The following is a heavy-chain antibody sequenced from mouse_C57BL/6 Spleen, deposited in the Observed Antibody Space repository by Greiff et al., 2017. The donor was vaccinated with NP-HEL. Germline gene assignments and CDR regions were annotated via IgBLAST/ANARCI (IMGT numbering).Heavy chain of an antibody. V-gene: IGHV5-17*01. CDR2: ISSGSSTI. Sequence: VQLKESGGGLVKPGGSLKLSCAASGFTFSDYGMHWVRQAPEKGLEWVAYISSGSSTIYYADTVKGRFTISRDNAKNTLFLQMTSLRSEDTAMYYCARPSYYGNAMDYWGQGTSVTVSS. CDR3: ARPSYYGNAMDY. D-gene: IGHD1-1*01. J-gene: IGHJ4*01. CDR1: GFTFSDYG.